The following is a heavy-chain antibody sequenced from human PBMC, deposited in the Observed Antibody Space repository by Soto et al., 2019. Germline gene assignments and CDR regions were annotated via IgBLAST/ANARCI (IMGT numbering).Heavy chain of an antibody. D-gene: IGHD2-21*01. CDR1: GFTFSNYW. CDR3: ARDPYDV. Sequence: EVQLVESGGGLVQSGGSLRLSCAASGFTFSNYWMSWVRQAPGKGLEWVASIRPDGSEKFHVASVKGRFTISRDNAKNSLFVQKNSLRAEDTALYYCARDPYDVWGQGTTVTVSS. J-gene: IGHJ6*02. CDR2: IRPDGSEK. V-gene: IGHV3-7*01.